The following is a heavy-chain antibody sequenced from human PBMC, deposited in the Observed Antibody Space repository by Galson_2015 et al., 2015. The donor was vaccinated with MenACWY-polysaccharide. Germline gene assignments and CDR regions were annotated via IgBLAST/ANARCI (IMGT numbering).Heavy chain of an antibody. CDR3: VRAECSGNTCFFAS. Sequence: SVKVSCQASGGDFNTHALSWLRQAPGQGFEFVGRIIPIMGSPNYAQRFQGRLTITADGSTRTAYMELSSLRFEDTAMFYCVRAECSGNTCFFASWGQGTLLTVSS. J-gene: IGHJ5*01. V-gene: IGHV1-69*11. CDR1: GGDFNTHA. CDR2: IIPIMGSP. D-gene: IGHD6-19*01.